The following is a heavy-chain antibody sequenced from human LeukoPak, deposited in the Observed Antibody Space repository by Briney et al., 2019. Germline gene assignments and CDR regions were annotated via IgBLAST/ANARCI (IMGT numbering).Heavy chain of an antibody. CDR2: ISYDGSNK. D-gene: IGHD3-22*01. Sequence: GGSLRLSCAASGFTFSRYAIHWVRQAPGKGLEWVALISYDGSNKYYTDSVKSRCTVSRDNSKNTLYLQMYSLIAEDMAVYYCARTAYYDNRGYFSPPDYWGQGTLVTVSS. J-gene: IGHJ4*02. CDR3: ARTAYYDNRGYFSPPDY. V-gene: IGHV3-30-3*01. CDR1: GFTFSRYA.